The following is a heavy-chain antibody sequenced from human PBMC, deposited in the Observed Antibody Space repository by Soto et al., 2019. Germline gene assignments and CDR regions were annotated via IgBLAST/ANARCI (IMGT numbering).Heavy chain of an antibody. V-gene: IGHV3-23*01. Sequence: EVQLLESGGGLVQPGGSLSLSCAASGFTFSNYGMSWVRQAPGKGLEWVSSISGGNTFYAGSVKGRFTISRDNSKNTLYLQMNSLTAEDTALYYCAKAPSSDCNSGACSLRSWGQGTLVTVSS. CDR1: GFTFSNYG. CDR2: ISGGNT. J-gene: IGHJ5*02. CDR3: AKAPSSDCNSGACSLRS. D-gene: IGHD2-21*01.